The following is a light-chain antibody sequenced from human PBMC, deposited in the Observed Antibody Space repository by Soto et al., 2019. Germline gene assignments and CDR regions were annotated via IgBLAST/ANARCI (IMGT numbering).Light chain of an antibody. CDR3: QPYDSVFT. CDR1: QDITNY. V-gene: IGKV1-33*01. J-gene: IGKJ5*01. Sequence: DIQMTQSPSSLSASVGDRVTITCQASQDITNYLNWYQQKPGKAPNLLIYGSANLETLVPSRFSGSGSGTDFNFTISSLQDDDIGTYFCQPYDSVFTFGQGTRLEIK. CDR2: GSA.